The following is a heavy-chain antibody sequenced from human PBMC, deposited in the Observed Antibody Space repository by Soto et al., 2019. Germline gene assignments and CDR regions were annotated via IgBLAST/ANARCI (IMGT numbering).Heavy chain of an antibody. CDR2: FDPEDGET. J-gene: IGHJ4*02. CDR1: GYTLTELS. Sequence: GGSVKVSCKVSGYTLTELSMHWVRQAPGKGLEWMGGFDPEDGETIYAQKFQGRVTMTEDTSTDTAYMELSSLRSEDTAVYYCATFFIAAAGTWRCFDYWGQGTLVTVSS. V-gene: IGHV1-24*01. CDR3: ATFFIAAAGTWRCFDY. D-gene: IGHD6-13*01.